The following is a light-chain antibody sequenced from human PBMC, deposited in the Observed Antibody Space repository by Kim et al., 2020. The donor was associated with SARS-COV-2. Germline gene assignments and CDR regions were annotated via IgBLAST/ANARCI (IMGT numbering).Light chain of an antibody. CDR2: QDS. Sequence: SSELTQPPSVSVSPGQTASITCSGDKLGDKYACWYQQKSGQSPVLVIYQDSKRPSGIPERFSGSNSGNTATLTISGTQAMDEADYYCQAWDSSTAAFGGGTQLTVL. CDR3: QAWDSSTAA. J-gene: IGLJ3*02. V-gene: IGLV3-1*01. CDR1: KLGDKY.